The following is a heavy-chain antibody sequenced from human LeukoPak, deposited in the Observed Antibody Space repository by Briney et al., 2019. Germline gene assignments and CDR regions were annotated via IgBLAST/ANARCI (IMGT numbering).Heavy chain of an antibody. D-gene: IGHD2-15*01. CDR3: ARWYCGGGSCYSYYYGMDV. J-gene: IGHJ6*02. CDR2: INPSTGGT. V-gene: IGHV1-2*02. Sequence: GASVKVSCKASGYTFTGYYLHWVRQAPGQGLEWMGWINPSTGGTNYARKFQGRVTMTRDTSISTAYLELSRLTSDDTAVYYCARWYCGGGSCYSYYYGMDVWGQGTTVTVSS. CDR1: GYTFTGYY.